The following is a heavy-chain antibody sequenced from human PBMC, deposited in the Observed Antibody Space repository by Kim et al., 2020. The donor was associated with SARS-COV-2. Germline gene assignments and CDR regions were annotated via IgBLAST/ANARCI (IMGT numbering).Heavy chain of an antibody. V-gene: IGHV4-39*07. CDR1: GGSISSSSYY. CDR2: IYYSGST. CDR3: ARDLFDSSSWYWFDP. D-gene: IGHD6-13*01. J-gene: IGHJ5*02. Sequence: SETLSLTCTVSGGSISSSSYYWGWIRQPPGKGLEWIGSIYYSGSTYYNPSLKSRVTISVDTSKNQFSLKLSSVTAADTAVYYCARDLFDSSSWYWFDPWGQGTLVTVSS.